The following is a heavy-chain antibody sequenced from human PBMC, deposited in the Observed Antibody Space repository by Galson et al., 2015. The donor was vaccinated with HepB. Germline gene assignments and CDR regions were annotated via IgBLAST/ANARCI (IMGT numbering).Heavy chain of an antibody. CDR3: ARGAEGGSYGTGMDV. Sequence: SVKVSCKASGYTFTSYGISWVRQAPGQGLEWMGWISAYNGNTNYAQKLQGRVTMTTDTSTSTAYMELRSLRSDDTAVYYCARGAEGGSYGTGMDVWGKGTTVTVSS. CDR1: GYTFTSYG. V-gene: IGHV1-18*01. CDR2: ISAYNGNT. D-gene: IGHD1-26*01. J-gene: IGHJ6*04.